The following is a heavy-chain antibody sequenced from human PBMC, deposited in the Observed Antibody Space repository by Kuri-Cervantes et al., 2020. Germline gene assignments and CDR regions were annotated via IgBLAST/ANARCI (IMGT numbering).Heavy chain of an antibody. D-gene: IGHD4-17*01. CDR1: GFTFSSYG. J-gene: IGHJ3*02. Sequence: GGSLRLSCAASGFTFSSYGMHWVRQAPGKGLEWVAVIWYDGSNKYYADSVKGRFTISRDNSKNTLYLQMNSLRAEDTAVYYCARMWLGGDYVPHDAFDIWGQGTMVTVSS. CDR2: IWYDGSNK. V-gene: IGHV3-33*01. CDR3: ARMWLGGDYVPHDAFDI.